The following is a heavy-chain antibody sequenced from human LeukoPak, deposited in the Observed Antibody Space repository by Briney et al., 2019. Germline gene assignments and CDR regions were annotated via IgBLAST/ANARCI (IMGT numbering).Heavy chain of an antibody. J-gene: IGHJ4*02. CDR2: ISSSGSTI. CDR1: GFTFSSYE. Sequence: PGGSLRLSCAASGFTFSSYEMNWVRQAPGKGLEWVSYISSSGSTIYYADSVKGRFTISRDNDKNSLYLQMKSLRVEDTAVYYCAREKPELDYWGQGTLVTVSS. CDR3: AREKPELDY. V-gene: IGHV3-48*03.